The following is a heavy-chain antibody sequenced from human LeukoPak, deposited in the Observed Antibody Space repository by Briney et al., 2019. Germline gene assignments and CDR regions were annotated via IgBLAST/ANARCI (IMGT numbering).Heavy chain of an antibody. J-gene: IGHJ3*02. D-gene: IGHD6-6*01. V-gene: IGHV1-69*06. CDR2: IIPIFGTA. CDR1: GYTFTGYY. CDR3: ASESSSRGAFDI. Sequence: GASVKVSCKASGYTFTGYYMHWVRQAPGQGLEWMGWIIPIFGTANYAQKFQGRVTITADKSTSTAYMELSSLRSEDTAVYYCASESSSRGAFDIWGQGTMVTVSS.